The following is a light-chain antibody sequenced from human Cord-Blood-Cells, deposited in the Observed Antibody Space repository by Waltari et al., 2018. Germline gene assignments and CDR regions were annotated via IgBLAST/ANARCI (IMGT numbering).Light chain of an antibody. CDR2: GGS. CDR1: SRDVGCYNL. J-gene: IGLJ3*02. V-gene: IGLV2-23*01. CDR3: CSYAGSSTWV. Sequence: QSALTQPASVSGSPGQSITISCAGTSRDVGCYNLSSWYQQHPGKAPKLMIYGGSKGPSGVANRFSGSKSGNTASLTISGLQAEDEADYYCCSYAGSSTWVFGGGTKLTVL.